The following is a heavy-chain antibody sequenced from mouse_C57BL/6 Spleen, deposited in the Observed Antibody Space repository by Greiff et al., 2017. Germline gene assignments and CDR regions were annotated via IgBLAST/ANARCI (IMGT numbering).Heavy chain of an antibody. CDR1: GFTFSSYG. V-gene: IGHV5-6*01. CDR3: ARGFITTVVAPYAMDY. D-gene: IGHD1-1*01. CDR2: ISSGGSYT. J-gene: IGHJ4*01. Sequence: EVQRVESGGDLVKPGGSLKLSCAASGFTFSSYGMSWVRQTPDKRLEWVATISSGGSYTYYPDSVKGRFTISRDNGKNTLYLQMSSLKSEDTAMYYCARGFITTVVAPYAMDYWGQGTSVTVSS.